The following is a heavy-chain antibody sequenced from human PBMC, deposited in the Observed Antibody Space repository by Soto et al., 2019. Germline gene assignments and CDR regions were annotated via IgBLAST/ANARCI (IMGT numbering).Heavy chain of an antibody. J-gene: IGHJ4*02. Sequence: SETLSLTCTVSGGSIYRSGYYWGWIRQPPGKGLEWIGRIYTSGSTNYNPSLKSRVTMSVDTSKNQFSLKLSSVTAADTAVYYCASGGPYGDYAFSDYWGQGTLVTVSS. D-gene: IGHD4-17*01. CDR3: ASGGPYGDYAFSDY. V-gene: IGHV4-61*05. CDR2: IYTSGST. CDR1: GGSIYRSGYY.